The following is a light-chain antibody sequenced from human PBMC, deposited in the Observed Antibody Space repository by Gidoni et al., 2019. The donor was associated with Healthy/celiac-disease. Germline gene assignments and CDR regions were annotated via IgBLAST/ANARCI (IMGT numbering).Light chain of an antibody. J-gene: IGKJ3*01. CDR1: QSITSY. Sequence: DIQLTQSPSSLSASVGDRVTITCRASQSITSYLNWYQQKPGKAPKLLIYDASSLQSGVQSRFSGSGSGTDFTLTISSLQPEDFATYYCQQSYSTPPFTFGPGTKVDIK. CDR3: QQSYSTPPFT. V-gene: IGKV1-39*01. CDR2: DAS.